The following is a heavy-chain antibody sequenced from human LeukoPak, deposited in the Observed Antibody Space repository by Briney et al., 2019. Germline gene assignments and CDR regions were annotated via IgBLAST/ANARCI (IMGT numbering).Heavy chain of an antibody. CDR3: ARAKYSSRWSLDY. Sequence: GGSLRLFCAPSGFTFNIYWMQWVRQVPGKGRVWVSRIDSNGGGATYADSVKGRFTTSRDNGKNTMYLQMNSLRAEDTAIYYCARAKYSSRWSLDYWGQGALVTVSS. CDR2: IDSNGGGA. D-gene: IGHD6-13*01. J-gene: IGHJ4*02. CDR1: GFTFNIYW. V-gene: IGHV3-74*03.